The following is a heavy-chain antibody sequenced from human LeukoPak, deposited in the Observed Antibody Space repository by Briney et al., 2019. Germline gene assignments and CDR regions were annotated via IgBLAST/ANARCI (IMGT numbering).Heavy chain of an antibody. CDR2: IIPIFGTA. D-gene: IGHD1-26*01. Sequence: ASVKVSCKASGYTFTSYGISWVRQAPGQGLQWMGGIIPIFGTANYAQKFQGRVTITADKSTSTAYMELSSLRSEDTAVYYCASAVSGSYYSYYYMDVWGKGTTVTVSS. J-gene: IGHJ6*03. CDR1: GYTFTSYG. V-gene: IGHV1-69*06. CDR3: ASAVSGSYYSYYYMDV.